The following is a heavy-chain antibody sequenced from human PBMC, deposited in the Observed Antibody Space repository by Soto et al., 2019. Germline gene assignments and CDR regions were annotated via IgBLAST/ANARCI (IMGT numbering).Heavy chain of an antibody. CDR1: GFTFSDYY. D-gene: IGHD2-15*01. J-gene: IGHJ4*02. CDR3: ARGTQKLYCTGGSCDIVDY. CDR2: ISSTASTM. V-gene: IGHV3-11*01. Sequence: QVQLVESGGGLVKPGGSLRLSCAASGFTFSDYYMSWIRQAPGKGLERVSYISSTASTMYYADSVKGRFTISRDNAKNSLYLEMNSLIAEDTAVYYCARGTQKLYCTGGSCDIVDYWGQGTLVTVSS.